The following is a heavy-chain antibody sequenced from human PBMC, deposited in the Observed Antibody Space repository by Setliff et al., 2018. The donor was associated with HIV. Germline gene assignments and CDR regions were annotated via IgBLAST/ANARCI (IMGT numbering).Heavy chain of an antibody. V-gene: IGHV1-69*05. CDR1: GGTFRSSA. D-gene: IGHD6-13*01. Sequence: GASVKVSCKASGGTFRSSAISWVRQAPGQGLEWMGGIIPTFGRTNYAQKFQGRFTISRDNAKNSLYLQMNSLRAEDTAVYYCARERYSSNPGYYYYYMDVWGKGTTVTVSS. J-gene: IGHJ6*03. CDR3: ARERYSSNPGYYYYYMDV. CDR2: IIPTFGRT.